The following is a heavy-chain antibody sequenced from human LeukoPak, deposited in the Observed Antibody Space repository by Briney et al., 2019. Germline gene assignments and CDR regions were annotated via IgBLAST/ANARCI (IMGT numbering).Heavy chain of an antibody. J-gene: IGHJ1*01. V-gene: IGHV3-30*04. CDR2: ISYDGSNK. CDR1: GFTFSSYA. D-gene: IGHD4-17*01. CDR3: ARGLPSVTVSQYFQH. Sequence: GGSLRLSCAASGFTFSSYAMHWVRQAPGKGLEWVAVISYDGSNKYYADSVKGRFTISRDNSKNTLYLQMNSLRAEDTAVYYCARGLPSVTVSQYFQHWGQGTLVTVSS.